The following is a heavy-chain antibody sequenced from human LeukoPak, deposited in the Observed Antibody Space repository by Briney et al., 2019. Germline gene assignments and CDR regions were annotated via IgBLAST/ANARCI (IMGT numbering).Heavy chain of an antibody. CDR1: GYTFASYY. CDR3: ARDRHCSGGICHSNWFDP. Sequence: ASVKVSCKSSGYTFASYYMHWVRQAPGQGLEWMGIINPSGGSTSYAQRFQDRVTMTRDTSTSTVYMELSSLRSEDTAVYYCARDRHCSGGICHSNWFDPWGQGTQVTVSS. V-gene: IGHV1-46*01. CDR2: INPSGGST. D-gene: IGHD2-15*01. J-gene: IGHJ5*02.